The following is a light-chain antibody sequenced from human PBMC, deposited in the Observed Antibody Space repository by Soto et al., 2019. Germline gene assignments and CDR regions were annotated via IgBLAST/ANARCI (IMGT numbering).Light chain of an antibody. Sequence: DIQMPQSPSSLSASVGDRVTITCRASQSINIYSNWYQQKPEKAPNLLIYAASSLQSGVPSRFSGSGSGTDFTLTISSLQPEDFATYYCQHSYSTPYTFGQGTKVEIK. V-gene: IGKV1-39*01. CDR2: AAS. CDR3: QHSYSTPYT. J-gene: IGKJ2*01. CDR1: QSINIY.